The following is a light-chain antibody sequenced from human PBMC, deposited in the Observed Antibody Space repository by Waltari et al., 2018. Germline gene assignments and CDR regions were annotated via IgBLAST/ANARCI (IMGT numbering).Light chain of an antibody. V-gene: IGLV2-14*03. J-gene: IGLJ3*02. CDR2: DVN. CDR1: SNDFHANNY. Sequence: HSALDQPASVSGSPGQSITISRTGTSNDFHANNYVSWYQQQPGKAPRLMIFDVNDRPAGVSYRFSGSKSGNTASLTISGLQAEDEADYYCCSFTRSNSWVFGGGTKLTVL. CDR3: CSFTRSNSWV.